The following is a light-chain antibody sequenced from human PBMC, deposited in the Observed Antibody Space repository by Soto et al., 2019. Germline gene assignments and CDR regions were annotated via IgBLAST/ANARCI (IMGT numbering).Light chain of an antibody. CDR3: GTWDSTLSAYV. CDR2: DNN. Sequence: QSVLTQPPSVSAAPGQKVTISCSGSTFNIGNNFVSWCQQLPGTAPKALIYDNNQRPSGIPDRFSASKSGTSATLVITGLQTGDEAVYYCGTWDSTLSAYVFGTGTKVTVL. CDR1: TFNIGNNF. V-gene: IGLV1-51*01. J-gene: IGLJ1*01.